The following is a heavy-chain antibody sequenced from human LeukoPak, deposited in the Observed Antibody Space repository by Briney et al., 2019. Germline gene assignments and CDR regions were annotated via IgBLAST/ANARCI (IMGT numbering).Heavy chain of an antibody. J-gene: IGHJ2*01. CDR2: IYYSGST. CDR3: ARHTLGRAGWYFDL. CDR1: GFTFSNAW. Sequence: GSLRLSCAASGFTFSNAWMSWVRQPPGKGLEWIGYIYYSGSTNYNPSLKSRVTISVDTSKNQFSLKLSSVTAADTAVYYCARHTLGRAGWYFDLWGRGTLVTVSS. V-gene: IGHV4-59*08.